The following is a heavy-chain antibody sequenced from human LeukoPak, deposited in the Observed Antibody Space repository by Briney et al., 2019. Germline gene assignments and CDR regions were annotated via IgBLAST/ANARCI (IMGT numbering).Heavy chain of an antibody. V-gene: IGHV1-18*01. CDR2: ISAYNGNT. D-gene: IGHD3-9*01. Sequence: ASVKVSCKASGYTFTSYGISWVRQAPGQGLEWMGWISAYNGNTNYAQKLQGRVTMTTDTSTSTAYMEPRSLRSDDTAVYYCARHALTGYYNVISYYYYMDVWGKGTTVTVSS. CDR3: ARHALTGYYNVISYYYYMDV. J-gene: IGHJ6*03. CDR1: GYTFTSYG.